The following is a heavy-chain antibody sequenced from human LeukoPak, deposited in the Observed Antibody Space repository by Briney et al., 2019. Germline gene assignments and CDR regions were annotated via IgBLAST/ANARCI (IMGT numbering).Heavy chain of an antibody. Sequence: ASVKVSCKASGYTFTGYYMHWVRQAPGQGLEWMGWINPNSGGTNYAQRFQGRVTMTRDTSISTAYMELSRLRSDDTAVYYCARDLEDRSGSYFNYWGQGTLVTVSS. CDR1: GYTFTGYY. V-gene: IGHV1-2*02. CDR2: INPNSGGT. J-gene: IGHJ4*02. D-gene: IGHD1-26*01. CDR3: ARDLEDRSGSYFNY.